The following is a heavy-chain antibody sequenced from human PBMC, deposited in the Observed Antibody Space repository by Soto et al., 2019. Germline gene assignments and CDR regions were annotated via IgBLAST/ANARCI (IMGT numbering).Heavy chain of an antibody. CDR2: IYHSGST. Sequence: SETLSLTCAVSGGSISSSNWWSWVRQPPGKGLGWIGEIYHSGSTNYNPSLKSRVTISVDKSKNQFSLKLSSVTAADTAVYYCAREQGIGYCSSTSCYKDYGMDVWGQGTTVTVSS. CDR1: GGSISSSNW. V-gene: IGHV4-4*02. D-gene: IGHD2-2*02. CDR3: AREQGIGYCSSTSCYKDYGMDV. J-gene: IGHJ6*02.